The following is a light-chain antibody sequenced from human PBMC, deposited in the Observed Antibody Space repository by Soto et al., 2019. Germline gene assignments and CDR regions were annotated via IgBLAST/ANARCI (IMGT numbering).Light chain of an antibody. CDR2: EVI. Sequence: QPALTQPPSASGSPGQSVTIPCTGTSSDVGGYNFVSWYQQHPGKAPKLMIYEVIERPSGVPDRFSGCKSGNTASLPLSGLHAEDDADYYCSSYAGSNIVVFGGGTKLTVL. J-gene: IGLJ2*01. V-gene: IGLV2-8*01. CDR3: SSYAGSNIVV. CDR1: SSDVGGYNF.